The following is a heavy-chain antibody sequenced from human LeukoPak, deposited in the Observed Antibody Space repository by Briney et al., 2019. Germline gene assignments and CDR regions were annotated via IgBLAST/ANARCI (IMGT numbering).Heavy chain of an antibody. J-gene: IGHJ6*03. V-gene: IGHV1-46*01. CDR2: INPSGGST. CDR3: ARDGARPESRYSYGPHYYMDV. D-gene: IGHD5-18*01. Sequence: GASVKVSCKASGYTFTSYYMHWVRQAPGQGLEWMGIINPSGGSTSYAQKFQGRVTMTRDTSTSTFYMELSSLRSEDTAVYYCARDGARPESRYSYGPHYYMDVWGKGTTVTISS. CDR1: GYTFTSYY.